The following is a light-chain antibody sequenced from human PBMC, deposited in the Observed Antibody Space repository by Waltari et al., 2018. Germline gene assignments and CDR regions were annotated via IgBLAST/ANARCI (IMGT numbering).Light chain of an antibody. Sequence: EIVLTQSPGTLSLSPGERATLSCRASQSIGRYLVWYQQKPGQAPRLLIYGASSRAAGIPDRFSGSGPGTDFSLTISRLEPEDFAVYYCQNHERLPAVFGQGTKVEIK. CDR2: GAS. J-gene: IGKJ1*01. CDR1: QSIGRY. V-gene: IGKV3-20*01. CDR3: QNHERLPAV.